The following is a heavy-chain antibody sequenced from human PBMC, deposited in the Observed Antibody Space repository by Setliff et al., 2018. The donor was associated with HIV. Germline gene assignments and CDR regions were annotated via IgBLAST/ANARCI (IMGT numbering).Heavy chain of an antibody. D-gene: IGHD1-20*01. CDR1: ADTFTNCL. CDR3: ARSDISGTGYFDS. CDR2: MNPNDGGT. Sequence: ASVKVSCKASADTFTNCLINWVRQGPGQGLEWMGIMNPNDGGTQYAQNFRGRVSMTRDTSTTTVYMELYSLRSEDTAVYHCARSDISGTGYFDSWGQGTLVTVSS. V-gene: IGHV1-46*01. J-gene: IGHJ4*02.